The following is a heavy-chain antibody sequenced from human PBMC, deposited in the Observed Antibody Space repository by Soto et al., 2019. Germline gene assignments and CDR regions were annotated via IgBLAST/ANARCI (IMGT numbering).Heavy chain of an antibody. D-gene: IGHD4-17*01. CDR3: ARVVDKYGDYRHYCYGMDV. J-gene: IGHJ6*02. CDR2: IYYSGST. V-gene: IGHV4-59*01. Sequence: QVQLQESGPGLVKPSETLSLTCTVSGGSISSYYWSWIRQPPGKGLEWIGYIYYSGSTNYNPSLKSRVTISVDTSKNQFSLKLSSVTAADTAVYYCARVVDKYGDYRHYCYGMDVWGQGTTVTVSS. CDR1: GGSISSYY.